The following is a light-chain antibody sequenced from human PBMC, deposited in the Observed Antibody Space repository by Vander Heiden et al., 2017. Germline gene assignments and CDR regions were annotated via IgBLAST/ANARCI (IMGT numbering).Light chain of an antibody. CDR3: QSYDSSLSGFV. Sequence: QSVLTQPPSVSGAPGQRVTISCTGRSSNIGAGSDVHWYQHLPGTAPKLLICGNTNRPSGVPDRFSGSKSGTSASLAITGLQAEDEADYYCQSYDSSLSGFVFGTGTKVAVL. CDR1: SSNIGAGSD. V-gene: IGLV1-40*01. J-gene: IGLJ1*01. CDR2: GNT.